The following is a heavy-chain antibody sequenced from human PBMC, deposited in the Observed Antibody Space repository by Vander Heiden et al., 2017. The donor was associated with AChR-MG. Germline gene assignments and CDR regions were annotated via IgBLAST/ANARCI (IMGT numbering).Heavy chain of an antibody. V-gene: IGHV3-53*01. J-gene: IGHJ4*02. CDR2: IYSGGLT. CDR1: GFAVNTKY. CDR3: ARDGGSSFGLDS. Sequence: EVQLVESGGGLIQRGGSLRLSCAVSGFAVNTKYMSWVRQAPGKGLEWVSVIYSGGLTFYADSVKGRFTVSRDISRNTVYLQMNNLRGDDTAFYYCARDGGSSFGLDSWGQGTLVTVSS. D-gene: IGHD3-16*01.